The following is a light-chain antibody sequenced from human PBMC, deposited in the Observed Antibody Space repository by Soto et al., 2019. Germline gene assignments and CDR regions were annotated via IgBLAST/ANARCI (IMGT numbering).Light chain of an antibody. CDR2: SNH. CDR1: SSNIGSNT. CDR3: AAWDDSLNGAV. J-gene: IGLJ7*01. Sequence: QPVLTQPPSASGTPGQRVTISCSGSSSNIGSNTVNWYQQLPGTAPKLLIYSNHQRPSGVPDRFSGSRSGTSASLAISGLQSEDEADYYCAAWDDSLNGAVFGGGTQLTVL. V-gene: IGLV1-44*01.